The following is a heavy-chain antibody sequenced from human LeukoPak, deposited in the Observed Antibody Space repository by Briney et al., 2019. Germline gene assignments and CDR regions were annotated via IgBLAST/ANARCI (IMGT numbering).Heavy chain of an antibody. V-gene: IGHV1-69*13. J-gene: IGHJ4*02. CDR1: GGTFSNYA. Sequence: GASVEVSCKASGGTFSNYAISWVRPGPGQGLEWMGGIIPIFGTANYAQKFQGRVTITADESTSTAYMELSSLRSEDTAVYYCARARWDTAMGYDVSGSTYDYWGQGTLVTVSP. CDR3: ARARWDTAMGYDVSGSTYDY. D-gene: IGHD5-18*01. CDR2: IIPIFGTA.